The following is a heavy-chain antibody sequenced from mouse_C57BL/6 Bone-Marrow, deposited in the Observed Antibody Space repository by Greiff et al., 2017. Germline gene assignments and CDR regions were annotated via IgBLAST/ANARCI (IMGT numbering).Heavy chain of an antibody. CDR1: GYSITSGYY. D-gene: IGHD3-2*02. Sequence: ESGPGLVKPSQSLSLTCSVTGYSITSGYYWNWIRQFPGNKLEWMGYISYDGSNNYNPSLKNRISITRDTSKNQFFLKLNSVTTEDTATYYCARCSSGFAMDYWGQGTSVTVSS. CDR2: ISYDGSN. CDR3: ARCSSGFAMDY. V-gene: IGHV3-6*01. J-gene: IGHJ4*01.